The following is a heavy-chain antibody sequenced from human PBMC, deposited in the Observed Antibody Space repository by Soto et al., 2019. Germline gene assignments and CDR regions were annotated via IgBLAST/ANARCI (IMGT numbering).Heavy chain of an antibody. CDR1: GFAFSSYW. D-gene: IGHD3-10*01. CDR2: IKQDGSEK. CDR3: ARAIYGSGSYPYYYYYMDV. V-gene: IGHV3-7*04. Sequence: GGSLRLSCAASGFAFSSYWMSWVRQAPGKGLEWVANIKQDGSEKYYVDSVKGRFTISRDNAKNSLYLQMNSLRAEDTAVYYCARAIYGSGSYPYYYYYMDVWGKGTTVTVSS. J-gene: IGHJ6*03.